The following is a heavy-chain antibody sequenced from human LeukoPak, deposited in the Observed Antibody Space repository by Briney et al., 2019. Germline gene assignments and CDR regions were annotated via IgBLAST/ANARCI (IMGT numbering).Heavy chain of an antibody. CDR2: INPNTGGT. CDR1: GYTFTGYY. CDR3: AIVPAAIRDAFDI. D-gene: IGHD2-2*02. Sequence: ASVNVSCEASGYTFTGYYMHLVRQAPGQGLEWMGWINPNTGGTNYAQKFQGRVTMTRDTSISTAYMELSRLRSDDTAVYYCAIVPAAIRDAFDIWGQGTMVTVSS. J-gene: IGHJ3*02. V-gene: IGHV1-2*02.